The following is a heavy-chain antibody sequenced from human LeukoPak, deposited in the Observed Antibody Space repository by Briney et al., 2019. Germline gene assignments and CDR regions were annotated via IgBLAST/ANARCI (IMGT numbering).Heavy chain of an antibody. CDR3: AREGSYYNGLDY. CDR1: GFTFSSYG. D-gene: IGHD3-10*01. Sequence: GGSLRLSCAASGFTFSSYGMHWVRRAPGKGLEWVAVIWYDGSNKYYADSVKGRFTISRDNSKNTLYLQMNSLRAEDTAVYYCAREGSYYNGLDYWGQGTLVTVSS. V-gene: IGHV3-33*01. CDR2: IWYDGSNK. J-gene: IGHJ4*02.